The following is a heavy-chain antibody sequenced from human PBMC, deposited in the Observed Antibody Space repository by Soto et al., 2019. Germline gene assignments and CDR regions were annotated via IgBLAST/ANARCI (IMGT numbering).Heavy chain of an antibody. CDR1: GGTISSYY. CDR2: IYYSGST. D-gene: IGHD3-3*01. CDR3: ARGWTIFGVVDYYFDF. J-gene: IGHJ4*02. V-gene: IGHV4-59*01. Sequence: ERMSLRSTVFGGTISSYYWSWIRKKKGKGLERIGYIYYSGSTNYNPSLKSRVTMSVDTSKNRFSLKLSSVTAADTAVFYCARGWTIFGVVDYYFDFLRQGTLVT.